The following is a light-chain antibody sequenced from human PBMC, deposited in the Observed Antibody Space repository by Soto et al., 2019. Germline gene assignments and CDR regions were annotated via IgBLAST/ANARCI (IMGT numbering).Light chain of an antibody. Sequence: EIVLTQFPATLSLFPGETATLSCRASQTVGTYLAWYQQKPGQAPRLLISDASNRATGVPTRFSGSGSGTDFTLTISSRVPEDFAVYFCQQRNNWPRITFGQGTRLEIK. CDR2: DAS. CDR1: QTVGTY. CDR3: QQRNNWPRIT. J-gene: IGKJ5*01. V-gene: IGKV3-11*01.